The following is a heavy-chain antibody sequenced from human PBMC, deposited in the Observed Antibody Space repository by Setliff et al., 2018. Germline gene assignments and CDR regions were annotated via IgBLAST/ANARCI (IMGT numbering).Heavy chain of an antibody. V-gene: IGHV4-39*07. CDR1: GGSVSRTVYY. CDR3: VRDLSGGQAL. D-gene: IGHD1-26*01. J-gene: IGHJ3*01. Sequence: SETLSLTCSVAGGSVSRTVYYWSWVRQSPGKGPEWVASIRDRGNTAYNPSLRSRLTISIDTSEDQFSMKLISVTAADTAVYYCVRDLSGGQALWGQGTMVTVSS. CDR2: IRDRGNT.